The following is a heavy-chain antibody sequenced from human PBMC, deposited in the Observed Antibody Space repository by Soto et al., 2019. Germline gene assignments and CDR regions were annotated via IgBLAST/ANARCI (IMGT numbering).Heavy chain of an antibody. J-gene: IGHJ5*02. D-gene: IGHD6-19*01. Sequence: EVQLLESGGGLVQPGGSLRLSCAASGFTFSSYAMSWVRQAPGKGLEWVSAISGDGSSTYFADSGKGRFTISRDNSKNTLYLQMNSLRVEDTAIYYCARDINRGGWYGPNNRVDPWGQGTLVTVS. CDR1: GFTFSSYA. CDR2: ISGDGSST. V-gene: IGHV3-23*01. CDR3: ARDINRGGWYGPNNRVDP.